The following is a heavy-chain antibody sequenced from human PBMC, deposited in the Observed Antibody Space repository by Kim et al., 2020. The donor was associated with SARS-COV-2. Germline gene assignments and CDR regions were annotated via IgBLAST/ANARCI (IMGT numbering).Heavy chain of an antibody. V-gene: IGHV4-61*02. Sequence: SETLSLTCTVSGGSISSGSYYWSWIRQPAGKGLEWIGRIYTSGSTNYNPSLKSRVTISVDTSKNQFSLKLSSVTAADTAVYYCARDNVSGDGYNFGQKRGGDAFDIWGQGTMVTVSS. D-gene: IGHD5-12*01. CDR1: GGSISSGSYY. CDR2: IYTSGST. J-gene: IGHJ3*02. CDR3: ARDNVSGDGYNFGQKRGGDAFDI.